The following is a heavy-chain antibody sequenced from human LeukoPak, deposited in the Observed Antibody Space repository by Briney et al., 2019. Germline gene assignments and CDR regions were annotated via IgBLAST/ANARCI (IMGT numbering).Heavy chain of an antibody. V-gene: IGHV3-21*01. CDR2: ISSSGTYI. CDR1: GFTVSSNY. D-gene: IGHD6-19*01. CDR3: ASSRALGEQWLLF. J-gene: IGHJ4*02. Sequence: GGSLRLSCAASGFTVSSNYMSWVRQAPGKGLEWVSSISSSGTYIYYADSVKGRFTISRDNAKNSLYLQMNSLRAEDTAVFYCASSRALGEQWLLFWGQGTLVTVSS.